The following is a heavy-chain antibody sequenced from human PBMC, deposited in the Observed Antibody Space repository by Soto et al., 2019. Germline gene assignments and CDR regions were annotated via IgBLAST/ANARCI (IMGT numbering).Heavy chain of an antibody. CDR2: ISGSGGST. CDR1: GFTFSSYA. CDR3: ALIDYLLLEGGY. Sequence: GGSLRLSCAASGFTFSSYAMSWVRQAPGKGLEWVSAISGSGGSTYYADSVKGRFTISRDNSKNTLYLQMNSLRAEDTAVYYCALIDYLLLEGGYWGQGTLVTVSS. J-gene: IGHJ4*02. V-gene: IGHV3-23*01. D-gene: IGHD1-1*01.